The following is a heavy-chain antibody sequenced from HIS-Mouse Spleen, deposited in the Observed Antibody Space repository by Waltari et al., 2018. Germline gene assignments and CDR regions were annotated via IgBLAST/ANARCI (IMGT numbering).Heavy chain of an antibody. CDR1: GFTFSSYW. V-gene: IGHV3-7*01. Sequence: EVQLVESGGGLVQPGGSLRLSCAASGFTFSSYWMSWVRRAPGKGLELGANIKQVGSEKYYVESVNGRFTISRDNANNSLFLQMNSLRAEDTAVYYCARDGYWYFDLWGRGTLVTVSS. J-gene: IGHJ2*01. CDR3: ARDGYWYFDL. CDR2: IKQVGSEK.